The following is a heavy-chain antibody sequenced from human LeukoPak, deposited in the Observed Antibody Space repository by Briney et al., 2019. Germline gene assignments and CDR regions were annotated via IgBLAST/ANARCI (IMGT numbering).Heavy chain of an antibody. CDR2: IYPAGSDT. CDR1: GYSFTTYW. D-gene: IGHD3-10*01. CDR3: ARPFGEAVETTLGGVDY. V-gene: IGHV5-51*01. J-gene: IGHJ4*02. Sequence: GESLKISCKGSGYSFTTYWIGWVRQVPGKGLEWMGIIYPAGSDTRYNPSFQGQVTISVDKSISTAYLQWSSLKASDTAMYYCARPFGEAVETTLGGVDYWGQGTLVTVSS.